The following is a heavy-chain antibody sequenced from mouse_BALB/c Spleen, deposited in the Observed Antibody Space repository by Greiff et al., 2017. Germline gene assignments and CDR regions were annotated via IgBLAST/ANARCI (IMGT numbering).Heavy chain of an antibody. D-gene: IGHD2-3*01. CDR3: ARSPYDPYYAMDY. CDR1: GDSITSGY. V-gene: IGHV3-8*02. Sequence: ESGPSLVKPSQTLSLTCSVTGDSITSGYWNWIRKFPGNKLEYMGYISYSGSTYYNPSLKSRISITRDTSKNQYYLQLNSVTTEDTATYYCARSPYDPYYAMDYWGQGTSVTVSS. CDR2: ISYSGST. J-gene: IGHJ4*01.